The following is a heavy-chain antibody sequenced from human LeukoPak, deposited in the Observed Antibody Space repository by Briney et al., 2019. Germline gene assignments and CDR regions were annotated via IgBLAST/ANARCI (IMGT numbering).Heavy chain of an antibody. J-gene: IGHJ5*02. CDR2: IIPIFGTA. D-gene: IGHD3-22*01. V-gene: IGHV1-69*05. CDR3: ASTYDSSGYYSGVWFDP. CDR1: GGTFSSYA. Sequence: ASVKVSCKASGGTFSSYAISWVRQAPGQGLEWMGGIIPIFGTANYAQKFQGRVTITTDESTSTAYMELSSLRFEDTAVYYCASTYDSSGYYSGVWFDPWGQGTLVTVSS.